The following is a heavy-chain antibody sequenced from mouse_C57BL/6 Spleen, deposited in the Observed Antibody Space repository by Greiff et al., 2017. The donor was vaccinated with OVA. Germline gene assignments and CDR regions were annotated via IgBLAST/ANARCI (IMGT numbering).Heavy chain of an antibody. V-gene: IGHV1-80*01. J-gene: IGHJ1*03. CDR1: GYAFSSYW. Sequence: VKLMESGAELVKPGASVKISCKASGYAFSSYWMNWVKQRPGQGLEWIGQIYPGDGDTNYNGKFKGKATLTADKSSSTAYMQLSSLTSEDSAVYFGARTTVVARYFDVWGTGTTVTVSS. D-gene: IGHD1-1*01. CDR2: IYPGDGDT. CDR3: ARTTVVARYFDV.